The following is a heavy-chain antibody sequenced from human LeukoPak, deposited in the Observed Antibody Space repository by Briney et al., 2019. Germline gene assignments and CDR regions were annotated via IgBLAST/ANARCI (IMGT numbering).Heavy chain of an antibody. CDR3: AKGATYYYDSSGYAWGY. Sequence: GGSLRLSCAASGFTFSSYAMSWVRQAPGKGLEWVSAISGSGGSTYYADSVKGRFTISRGNSKNTLYLQMNSLRAEDTAVYYCAKGATYYYDSSGYAWGYWGQGTLVTVSS. J-gene: IGHJ4*02. CDR2: ISGSGGST. CDR1: GFTFSSYA. D-gene: IGHD3-22*01. V-gene: IGHV3-23*01.